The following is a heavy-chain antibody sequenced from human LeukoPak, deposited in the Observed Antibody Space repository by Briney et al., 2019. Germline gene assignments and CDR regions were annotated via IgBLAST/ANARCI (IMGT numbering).Heavy chain of an antibody. V-gene: IGHV3-21*01. D-gene: IGHD3-10*01. Sequence: GGSLRLSCAASGFTFSSYGLNWVRQAPGKGLEWVSSISSSGSYIYYADSVKGRFTVSRDNAENSLYLQMNSLRAEDTAVYFCARFRPSYGLGSYGGNFDLWGRGTLATVSS. CDR1: GFTFSSYG. CDR3: ARFRPSYGLGSYGGNFDL. J-gene: IGHJ2*01. CDR2: ISSSGSYI.